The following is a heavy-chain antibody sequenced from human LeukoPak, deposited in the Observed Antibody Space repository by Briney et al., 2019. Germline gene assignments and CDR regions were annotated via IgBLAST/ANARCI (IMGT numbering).Heavy chain of an antibody. V-gene: IGHV4-61*02. CDR3: AEAKTPY. J-gene: IGHJ4*02. CDR1: GVSISSGSYY. Sequence: SETLSLTCTVSGVSISSGSYYWSWIRQPAGKGLEWIGRIYTSGSTNYNPSLKSRVTISVDTSKNQFSLKLSSVTAADTAVYYCAEAKTPYWGQGTLVTVSS. CDR2: IYTSGST.